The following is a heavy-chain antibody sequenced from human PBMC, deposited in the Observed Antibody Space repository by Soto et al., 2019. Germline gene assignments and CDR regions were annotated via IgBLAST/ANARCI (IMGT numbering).Heavy chain of an antibody. D-gene: IGHD1-26*01. J-gene: IGHJ5*02. CDR3: AGPKLAIYNWFNP. Sequence: QLQLQESGPGLVKPSETLSLTCTVSGGSISSSSYYWGWIRQPPGKGLEWIGSIYYSGSTYYHPSLMSRVTIYVDTSRTQCSLELSSVSAADPAVSYCAGPKLAIYNWFNPLGQGTLVTVSS. CDR2: IYYSGST. CDR1: GGSISSSSYY. V-gene: IGHV4-39*01.